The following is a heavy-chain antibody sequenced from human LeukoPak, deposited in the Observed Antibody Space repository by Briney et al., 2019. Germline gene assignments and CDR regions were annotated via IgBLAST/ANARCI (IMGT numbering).Heavy chain of an antibody. D-gene: IGHD3-22*01. J-gene: IGHJ4*02. CDR3: ATRNYISGSGYFDY. CDR1: GGTFSSYA. CDR2: IIPIFGTA. Sequence: ASVKVSCKASGGTFSSYAISWVRQAPGQGLEWMGRIIPIFGTANYAQKFQGRVTITTDESASTAYMELSSLRSEDTAVYYCATRNYISGSGYFDYWGQGTLVTVSS. V-gene: IGHV1-69*05.